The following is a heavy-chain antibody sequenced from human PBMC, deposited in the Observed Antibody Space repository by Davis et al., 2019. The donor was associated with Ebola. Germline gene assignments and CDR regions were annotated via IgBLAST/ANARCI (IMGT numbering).Heavy chain of an antibody. Sequence: PSETLSLTCAVYGGSFSGYYWSWIRQPPGKGLEWIGEINHSGSTNYNPSLKSRVTISVDTSKNQFSLKLSSVTAADTAVYYCARADGPYWYFDLWGRDTLVTVSS. CDR1: GGSFSGYY. V-gene: IGHV4-34*01. CDR2: INHSGST. CDR3: ARADGPYWYFDL. J-gene: IGHJ2*01. D-gene: IGHD2-8*01.